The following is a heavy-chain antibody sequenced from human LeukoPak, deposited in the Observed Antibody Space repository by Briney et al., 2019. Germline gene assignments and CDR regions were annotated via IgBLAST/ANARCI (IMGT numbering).Heavy chain of an antibody. V-gene: IGHV3-74*01. CDR2: INGDGSSA. Sequence: GGSLRLSCAASGFTFSNFWMHWVRQAPGKGLVWVSRINGDGSSASYADSVKGRFTISRDNAKNSLYLQMNSLRAEDTAVYYCARGGGSIDYWGQGTLVTVSS. CDR1: GFTFSNFW. D-gene: IGHD2-2*01. J-gene: IGHJ4*02. CDR3: ARGGGSIDY.